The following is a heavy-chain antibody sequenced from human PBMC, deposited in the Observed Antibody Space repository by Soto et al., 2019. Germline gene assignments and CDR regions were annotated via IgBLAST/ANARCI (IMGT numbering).Heavy chain of an antibody. J-gene: IGHJ4*02. CDR3: ASPYGAGSYAFDY. CDR2: IYYSGNT. V-gene: IGHV4-39*01. CDR1: GGSISSSSYY. D-gene: IGHD3-10*01. Sequence: SETLSLTCTVSGGSISSSSYYWGWIRQPPGKGLEWIGSIYYSGNTYYNLSLKSRVTISVDTSKNQFSLKLSSVTAADTAVYYCASPYGAGSYAFDYWGQGIQVT.